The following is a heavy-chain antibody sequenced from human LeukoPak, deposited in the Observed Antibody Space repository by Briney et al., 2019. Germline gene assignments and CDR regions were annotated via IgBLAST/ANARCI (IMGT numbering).Heavy chain of an antibody. CDR2: IYPGDSDT. D-gene: IGHD2-15*01. J-gene: IGHJ4*02. CDR1: GYRFTSDW. CDR3: ARLSGRVVCSDGSCYIDS. V-gene: IGHV5-51*01. Sequence: GESLKISCKGSGYRFTSDWIGWVRQMPGKGLEWMGIIYPGDSDTRYSPSFQGQVTISADKSVNTAYLQWSSLKASDTAMYYCARLSGRVVCSDGSCYIDSWGQGTLVTVSS.